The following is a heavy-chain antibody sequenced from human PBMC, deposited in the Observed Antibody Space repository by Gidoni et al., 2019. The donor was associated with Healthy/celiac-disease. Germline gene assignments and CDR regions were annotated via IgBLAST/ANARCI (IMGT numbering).Heavy chain of an antibody. Sequence: EVQLVESGGGLVKPGGSLRLSCAASGFTFSNAWMSWVRQAPGKGLEWVGRIKSKTDGGTTDYAAPVKGRFTISRDDSKNTLYLQMNSLKTEDTAVYYCTTGGGDYYYGMDVWGQGTTVTVSS. J-gene: IGHJ6*02. CDR3: TTGGGDYYYGMDV. V-gene: IGHV3-15*01. CDR2: IKSKTDGGTT. CDR1: GFTFSNAW. D-gene: IGHD3-10*01.